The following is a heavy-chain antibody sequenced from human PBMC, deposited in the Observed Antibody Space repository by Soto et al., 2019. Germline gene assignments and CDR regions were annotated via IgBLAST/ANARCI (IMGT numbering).Heavy chain of an antibody. Sequence: PSETLSLTCAVYGGSFRGYYWSWIRQPPGKGLEWIGEINHSGSTNYNPSLKSRVTISVDTSKNQFSLKLSSVTAADTAVYYCARGGEQLDAFDYWGQGTLVTVSS. CDR3: ARGGEQLDAFDY. CDR2: INHSGST. CDR1: GGSFRGYY. J-gene: IGHJ4*02. D-gene: IGHD6-13*01. V-gene: IGHV4-34*01.